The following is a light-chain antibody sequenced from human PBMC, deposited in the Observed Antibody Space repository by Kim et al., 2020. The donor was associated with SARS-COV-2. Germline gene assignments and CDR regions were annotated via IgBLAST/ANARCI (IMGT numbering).Light chain of an antibody. CDR3: QSYDSSLSRYYV. CDR1: SSNIGAGYD. CDR2: GNS. V-gene: IGLV1-40*01. Sequence: VTIACTGSSSNIGAGYDVHWYQQLPGTAPKLLIYGNSNRPSGVPDRFSGSKSGTSASLAITGLQAEDEADYYCQSYDSSLSRYYVFGTGTKVTVL. J-gene: IGLJ1*01.